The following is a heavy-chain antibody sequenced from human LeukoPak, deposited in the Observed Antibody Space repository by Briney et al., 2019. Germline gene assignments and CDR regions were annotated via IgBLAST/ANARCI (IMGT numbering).Heavy chain of an antibody. V-gene: IGHV3-53*01. J-gene: IGHJ6*04. D-gene: IGHD3-10*02. CDR1: GFTVSSNY. CDR3: AELGITMIGGV. CDR2: IYSGGST. Sequence: GGSLRLSCAASGFTVSSNYMSWVRQAPGKGLEWVSVIYSGGSTYYGDSVKGRFTVSRDNTKNSVYLLMNSLRAEDTAVYYCAELGITMIGGVWGKGTTVTISS.